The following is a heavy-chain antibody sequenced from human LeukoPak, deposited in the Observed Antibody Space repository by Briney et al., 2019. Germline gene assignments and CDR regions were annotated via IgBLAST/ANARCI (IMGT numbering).Heavy chain of an antibody. Sequence: SETLSLTCTVSGGSISSYYWSWIRQPPGKGLEWLGYIYYSGSTNYNPSLKSRVTISVDTSKNQFSVKLSSVTAVDTAVYYCARHLRANWFDPWGQGTLVTVSS. V-gene: IGHV4-59*08. CDR3: ARHLRANWFDP. J-gene: IGHJ5*02. CDR1: GGSISSYY. CDR2: IYYSGST.